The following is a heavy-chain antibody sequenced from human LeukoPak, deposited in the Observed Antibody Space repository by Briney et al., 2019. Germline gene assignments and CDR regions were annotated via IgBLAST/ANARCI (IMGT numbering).Heavy chain of an antibody. CDR1: GVSITSYY. J-gene: IGHJ4*02. Sequence: SETLSLTCTVSGVSITSYYWTWIRQPPGKGLERIGHIYSSGSTNYNPSLESRLTMSVDTSTNQFSLKLRSVTAADTAVYYCARGGAHSGYEFDCWGQGTLVTVSS. CDR3: ARGGAHSGYEFDC. D-gene: IGHD5-12*01. CDR2: IYSSGST. V-gene: IGHV4-59*01.